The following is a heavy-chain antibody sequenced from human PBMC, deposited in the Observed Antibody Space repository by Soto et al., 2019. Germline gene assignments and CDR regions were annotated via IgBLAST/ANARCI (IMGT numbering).Heavy chain of an antibody. V-gene: IGHV3-30*18. CDR2: IASDGKDK. CDR1: GFTFSNHA. J-gene: IGHJ6*02. CDR3: AKDREYQLLLSYYYGMDV. Sequence: GGSLRLSCAASGFTFSNHAIHWVRQAPGKGLEWVAVIASDGKDKRYADSVKGRFTISRDNSKNTLYLQMNSLRAEDTAVYYCAKDREYQLLLSYYYGMDVWGQGTTVTVSS. D-gene: IGHD2-2*01.